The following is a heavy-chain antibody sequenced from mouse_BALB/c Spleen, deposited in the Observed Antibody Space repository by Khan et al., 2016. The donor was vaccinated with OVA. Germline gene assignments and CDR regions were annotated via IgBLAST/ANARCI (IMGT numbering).Heavy chain of an antibody. D-gene: IGHD2-14*01. CDR1: GFSLTTYG. CDR3: TRNSYMYDFTY. V-gene: IGHV2-2*01. J-gene: IGHJ3*01. Sequence: QVQLKESGPGLVLPSQSLSITCTVSGFSLTTYGIHWVRQSPGKGLEWLGVIWSVGTTDFNAAFISRRSISKDNSKSQVFFKVNSLQPDDTAMYYCTRNSYMYDFTYWGQGTLVTVSA. CDR2: IWSVGTT.